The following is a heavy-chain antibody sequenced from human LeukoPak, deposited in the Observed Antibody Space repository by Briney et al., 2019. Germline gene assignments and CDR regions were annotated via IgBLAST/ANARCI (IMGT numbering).Heavy chain of an antibody. CDR2: IASDGSST. Sequence: PGGSLRLSCAASGFTLSSYWMNWVRQAPGKGLVWVSRIASDGSSTTYADSVKGRFSISRDNAKNTLYLQMNSLRVEDTAVHYCARERCSGGSCYYFDYWGQGTLVTVSS. D-gene: IGHD2-15*01. V-gene: IGHV3-74*01. CDR1: GFTLSSYW. CDR3: ARERCSGGSCYYFDY. J-gene: IGHJ4*02.